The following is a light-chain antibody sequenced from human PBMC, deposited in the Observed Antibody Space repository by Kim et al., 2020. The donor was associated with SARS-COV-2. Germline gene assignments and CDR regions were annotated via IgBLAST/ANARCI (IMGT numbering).Light chain of an antibody. J-gene: IGKJ4*01. CDR3: KRRYNWPLT. V-gene: IGKV3D-11*01. Sequence: LQPGETATPPGRVSQGVGNFLSGFQQKPGQAPRPLIFETSNGATAIPARFSGSGSGKAFTLTISSLEPENFEVNYCKRRYNWPLTFGGGTTVDIK. CDR1: QGVGNF. CDR2: ETS.